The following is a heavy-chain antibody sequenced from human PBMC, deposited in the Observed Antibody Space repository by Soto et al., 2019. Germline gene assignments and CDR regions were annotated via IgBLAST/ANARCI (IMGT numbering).Heavy chain of an antibody. D-gene: IGHD3-9*01. Sequence: SETLSLTCTVSGGSISSGGYYWSWIRQHPGKGLEWIGYIYYSGSTYYNPSLKSRATISVDTSKNQFSLKLSSVTAADTAVYYCARDLLYYDILTGPRHYCGMDVWGQGTTVTVSS. CDR1: GGSISSGGYY. V-gene: IGHV4-31*03. J-gene: IGHJ6*02. CDR3: ARDLLYYDILTGPRHYCGMDV. CDR2: IYYSGST.